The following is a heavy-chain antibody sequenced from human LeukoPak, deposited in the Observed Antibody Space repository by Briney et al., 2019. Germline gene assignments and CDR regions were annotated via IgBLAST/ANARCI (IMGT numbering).Heavy chain of an antibody. CDR3: ARVKYSSRSYYYYYMDV. J-gene: IGHJ6*03. CDR2: INHSGST. CDR1: GGSFSGYY. D-gene: IGHD6-13*01. V-gene: IGHV4-34*01. Sequence: AETLSLTCAVYGGSFSGYYWSWIRQPPGKALEWIGEINHSGSTNYNPSLKSRVTISVDTSKNQFSLKLSSVTAADTAVYYCARVKYSSRSYYYYYMDVWGKGTTVTVSS.